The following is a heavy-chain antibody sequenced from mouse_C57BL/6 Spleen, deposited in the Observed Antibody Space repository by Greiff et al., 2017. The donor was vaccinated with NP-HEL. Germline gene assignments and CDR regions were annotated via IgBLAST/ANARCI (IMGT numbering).Heavy chain of an antibody. V-gene: IGHV5-9*01. CDR2: ISGGGGNT. J-gene: IGHJ3*01. CDR1: GFTFSSYT. CDR3: ERQNYDYRAWFAY. Sequence: EVQGVESGGGLVKPGGSLKLSCAASGFTFSSYTMSWVRQTPEKRLEWVATISGGGGNTYYPDSVKGRFTISRDNAKNTLYLQMSSLRSEDTAWYYCERQNYDYRAWFAYWGQGTLVTVSA. D-gene: IGHD2-4*01.